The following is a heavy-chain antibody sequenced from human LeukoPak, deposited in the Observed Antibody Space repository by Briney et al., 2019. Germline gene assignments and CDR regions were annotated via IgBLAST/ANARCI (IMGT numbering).Heavy chain of an antibody. CDR2: ISGRSDSI. V-gene: IGHV3-23*01. CDR1: GFTFSSYT. J-gene: IGHJ6*02. D-gene: IGHD1-26*01. Sequence: GGSLRLSCAASGFTFSSYTMSWVRQAPGKGLERVSGISGRSDSIYYADSVEGRSTISRDYSKSTVDLQMNSLRAEDTAVYYCAREKWERHHCGVDVWGQGTMVTVSS. CDR3: AREKWERHHCGVDV.